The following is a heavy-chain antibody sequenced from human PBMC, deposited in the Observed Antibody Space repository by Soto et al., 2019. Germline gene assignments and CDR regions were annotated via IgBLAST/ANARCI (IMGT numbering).Heavy chain of an antibody. D-gene: IGHD5-12*01. CDR2: ITGSGRDT. CDR3: AKDGLDNSPSAIDS. Sequence: GGSLRLSCAASGFTFRNDVLSWVRQAPGKGLDWVSGITGSGRDTYYADSVKGRFTISRDNSKNMVFLQMNSLRAEDTALYYCAKDGLDNSPSAIDSWGPGTLVTVSS. V-gene: IGHV3-23*01. J-gene: IGHJ4*02. CDR1: GFTFRNDV.